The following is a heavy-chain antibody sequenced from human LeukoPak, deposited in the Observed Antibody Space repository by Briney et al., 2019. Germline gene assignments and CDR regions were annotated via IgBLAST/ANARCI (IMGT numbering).Heavy chain of an antibody. CDR2: INHSGST. Sequence: SETLSLTCAVYGGSFSGYYWSWIRQPPGKGVEWIGEINHSGSTNYNPSLKSRVTISVDTSKNQFSLKLSSVTAADTAVYYCARSIWSGYWFGYWGQGTLVTVSS. V-gene: IGHV4-34*01. CDR1: GGSFSGYY. CDR3: ARSIWSGYWFGY. D-gene: IGHD3-3*01. J-gene: IGHJ4*02.